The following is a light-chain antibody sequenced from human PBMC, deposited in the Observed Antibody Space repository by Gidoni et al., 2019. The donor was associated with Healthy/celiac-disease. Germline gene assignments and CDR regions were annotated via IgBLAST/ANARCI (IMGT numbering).Light chain of an antibody. CDR3: QQYDNPVFT. CDR1: QDISNY. J-gene: IGKJ3*01. Sequence: DIQMTQSPSSLSASVGDRVTITCQASQDISNYLNWYQQKPGKAPKLLIYDASNLETGVPSRFSGSGSGTDFTFTISILQPEDIATYYCQQYDNPVFTCGPGTKVDIK. CDR2: DAS. V-gene: IGKV1-33*01.